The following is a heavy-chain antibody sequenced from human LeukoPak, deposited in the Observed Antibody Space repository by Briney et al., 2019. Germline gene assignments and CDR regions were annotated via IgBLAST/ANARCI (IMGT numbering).Heavy chain of an antibody. CDR2: ISKSDNTI. CDR1: GFIFSSYD. J-gene: IGHJ4*02. D-gene: IGHD2-15*01. V-gene: IGHV3-48*03. CDR3: AKARDSGGYQGFDY. Sequence: GGSLRLSCAASGFIFSSYDMNWVRQAPGKGLEWVSYISKSDNTIYYGDSVKGRFTISRDNAKNSLYLQMNSLRAEDMAFYYCAKARDSGGYQGFDYWGQGTLVTVSS.